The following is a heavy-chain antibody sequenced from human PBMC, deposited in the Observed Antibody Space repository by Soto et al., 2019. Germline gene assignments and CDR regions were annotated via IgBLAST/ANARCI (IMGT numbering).Heavy chain of an antibody. CDR3: ARDPMGRYYGSGSDYFDY. J-gene: IGHJ4*02. D-gene: IGHD3-10*01. CDR2: ISYDGSNK. Sequence: QVQLVESGGGVVQPGRSLRLSCAASGFTFSSYAMHWVRQAPGKGLEWVAVISYDGSNKYYADSVKGRFTISRDNSKNTLYLQMSSLKAEDTAVYYCARDPMGRYYGSGSDYFDYWGQGALVTVSS. CDR1: GFTFSSYA. V-gene: IGHV3-30-3*01.